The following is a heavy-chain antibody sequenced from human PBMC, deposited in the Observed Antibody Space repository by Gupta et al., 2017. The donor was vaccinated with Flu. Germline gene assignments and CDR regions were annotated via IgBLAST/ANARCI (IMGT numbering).Heavy chain of an antibody. CDR1: ISGIRYY. CDR2: IYYSGST. Sequence: ISGIRYYWGWVRQPPGKGLAWIGSIYYSGSTYYNPSLKSRVTMSVDTSKNQFSLKLSSVTAADTAVYYFATPTTSRTVTFGVAFFDFWGQG. CDR3: ATPTTSRTVTFGVAFFDF. D-gene: IGHD3-3*01. V-gene: IGHV4-39*01. J-gene: IGHJ4*02.